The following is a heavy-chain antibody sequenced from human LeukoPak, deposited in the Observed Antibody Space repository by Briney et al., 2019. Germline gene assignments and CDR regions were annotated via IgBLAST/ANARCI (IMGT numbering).Heavy chain of an antibody. CDR1: GYTFTGYY. Sequence: ASVKVSCKASGYTFTGYYMRWVRQAPGQGLEWMGWINPNSGDTKYTQKFQGRVTMTRDTSISTAYMELSRLRSDDTAMYYCAKGGSYYYDSSGYSDYWGQGTLSPSPQ. CDR2: INPNSGDT. J-gene: IGHJ4*02. CDR3: AKGGSYYYDSSGYSDY. V-gene: IGHV1-2*02. D-gene: IGHD3-22*01.